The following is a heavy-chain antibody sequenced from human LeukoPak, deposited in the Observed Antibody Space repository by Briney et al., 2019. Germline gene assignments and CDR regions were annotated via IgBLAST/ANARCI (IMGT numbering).Heavy chain of an antibody. CDR2: ISSSSSYI. CDR3: ARDLANLGPPHTEDY. Sequence: PGGSLRLSCAASGFTFSSYSMNWVRQAPGKGLEWVSSISSSSSYIYYADSVKGRFTISRDNAKNSLYLQMNSLRAEDTAVYYCARDLANLGPPHTEDYWGQGTLVTVSS. D-gene: IGHD3-10*01. CDR1: GFTFSSYS. V-gene: IGHV3-21*01. J-gene: IGHJ4*02.